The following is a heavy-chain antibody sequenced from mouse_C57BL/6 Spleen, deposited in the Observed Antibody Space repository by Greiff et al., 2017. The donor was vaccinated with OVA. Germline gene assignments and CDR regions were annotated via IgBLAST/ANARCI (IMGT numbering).Heavy chain of an antibody. CDR1: GYTFTSYW. CDR2: IYPGSGST. V-gene: IGHV1-55*01. D-gene: IGHD2-3*01. J-gene: IGHJ4*01. CDR3: ARARIYDGYYVGARDY. Sequence: VQLQQPGAELVKPGASVKMSCKASGYTFTSYWITWVKPRPGQGLEWIGDIYPGSGSTNYNEKFKSQATLTLDTSSRTAYMQLSSLTSEDSAVYYCARARIYDGYYVGARDYWGQGTSVTVSS.